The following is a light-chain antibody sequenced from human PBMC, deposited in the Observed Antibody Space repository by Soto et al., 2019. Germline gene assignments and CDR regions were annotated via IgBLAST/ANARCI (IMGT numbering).Light chain of an antibody. CDR1: QNLLYSSSNKNF. V-gene: IGKV4-1*01. CDR2: WAS. CDR3: QQYYDAQIT. Sequence: DIVMTQSPDSLAVSLGERATINCKSSQNLLYSSSNKNFLAWYQQKAGHPPKLLIYWASTRESGVPDRFSDSGSGTDFSLTISSLQAEDVAVYYCQQYYDAQITFGGGTKVDIK. J-gene: IGKJ4*01.